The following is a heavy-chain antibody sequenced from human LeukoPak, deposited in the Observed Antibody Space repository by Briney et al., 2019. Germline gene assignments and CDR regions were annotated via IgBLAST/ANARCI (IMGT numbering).Heavy chain of an antibody. CDR2: IKQDGSDK. Sequence: GGSLRLSCAASGFTFSSYWMTWVRQAPGKGLDWVANIKQDGSDKYYVDSVEGRFTISRDNAKNSLYLQMNSLRAEDTAVYYCARGVAPDYWGQGTLVTVSS. CDR3: ARGVAPDY. CDR1: GFTFSSYW. J-gene: IGHJ4*02. V-gene: IGHV3-7*01. D-gene: IGHD2-15*01.